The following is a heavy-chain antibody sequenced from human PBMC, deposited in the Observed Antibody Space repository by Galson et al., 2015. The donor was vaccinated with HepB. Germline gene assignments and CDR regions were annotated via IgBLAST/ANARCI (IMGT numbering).Heavy chain of an antibody. Sequence: SLRLSCAASGFTFSSYAMHWVRQAPGKGLEWVAVISYDGSNKYYADSVKGRFTISRDNPKNTLYLQMNSLRAEDTAVYYCAKYSAGIDYWGQGTLVTVSS. CDR1: GFTFSSYA. CDR3: AKYSAGIDY. D-gene: IGHD2-15*01. J-gene: IGHJ4*02. V-gene: IGHV3-30*04. CDR2: ISYDGSNK.